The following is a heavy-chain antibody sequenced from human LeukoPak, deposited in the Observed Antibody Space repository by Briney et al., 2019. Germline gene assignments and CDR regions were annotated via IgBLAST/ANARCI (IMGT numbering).Heavy chain of an antibody. J-gene: IGHJ4*02. Sequence: GGSLRLSCAASGFTFSSYAMSWVRQAPGKGLKWVSAISGSGGSTYYADSVKGRFTISRDNPKNTLYLQMNSLRAEDTAVYYCAKDWPRYCSGGSCSGYWGQGTLVTVSS. CDR1: GFTFSSYA. D-gene: IGHD2-15*01. V-gene: IGHV3-23*01. CDR3: AKDWPRYCSGGSCSGY. CDR2: ISGSGGST.